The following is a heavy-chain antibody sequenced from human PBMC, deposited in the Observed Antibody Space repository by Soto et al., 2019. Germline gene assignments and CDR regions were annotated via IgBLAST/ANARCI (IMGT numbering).Heavy chain of an antibody. V-gene: IGHV4-28*01. CDR3: ARREIQGPIGY. D-gene: IGHD1-26*01. Sequence: PSETLSLTCAVSGYSISSSNWWCWIRQPPGKGLEWIGYIYYSGTTYYNPSLKSRVTMSVDTSKNQFALKLTSVTAVDTAVYYCARREIQGPIGYWGQGTLVTVSS. J-gene: IGHJ4*02. CDR1: GYSISSSNW. CDR2: IYYSGTT.